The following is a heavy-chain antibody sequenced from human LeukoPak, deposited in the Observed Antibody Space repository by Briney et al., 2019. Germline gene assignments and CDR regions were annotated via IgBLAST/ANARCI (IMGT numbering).Heavy chain of an antibody. CDR3: ARVESDYGYYYYGMDV. CDR2: IWYDGSNK. V-gene: IGHV3-33*08. D-gene: IGHD4-17*01. Sequence: GGSLRLSCAASGFTFSSYGMHWVRQAPGKGLEWVAVIWYDGSNKCYADSVKGRFTISRDNSKNTLYLQMNSLRAEDTAVYYCARVESDYGYYYYGMDVWGQGTTVTASS. CDR1: GFTFSSYG. J-gene: IGHJ6*02.